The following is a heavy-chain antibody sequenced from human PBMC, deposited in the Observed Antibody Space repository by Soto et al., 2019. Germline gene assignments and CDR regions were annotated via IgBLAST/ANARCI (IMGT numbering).Heavy chain of an antibody. J-gene: IGHJ6*02. CDR1: GFTVSSNY. D-gene: IGHD6-19*01. V-gene: IGHV3-66*01. CDR3: ARAFVAVAGVYYYYGMDV. Sequence: GGSLRLSCAASGFTVSSNYMSWVRQAPGKGLEWVSVIYSGGSTYYADSVKGRFTISRDNAKNSLYLQMNSLRDEDTAVYYCARAFVAVAGVYYYYGMDVWGQGTTVTVSS. CDR2: IYSGGST.